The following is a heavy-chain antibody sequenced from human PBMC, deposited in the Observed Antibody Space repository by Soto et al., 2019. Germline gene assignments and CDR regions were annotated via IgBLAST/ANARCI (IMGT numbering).Heavy chain of an antibody. D-gene: IGHD6-19*01. V-gene: IGHV4-4*07. CDR3: ARRGPGTGWSFDY. Sequence: QVQLQESGPGLVKPSETLSLICTVSGDSISSYYWTWIRQPAGKGLEWIGQIHTSGSSNHNPSLNSRVTMSVDTSKNQFSLKLISVTAADTALYYCARRGPGTGWSFDYWGQGTLVTVSS. CDR2: IHTSGSS. CDR1: GDSISSYY. J-gene: IGHJ4*02.